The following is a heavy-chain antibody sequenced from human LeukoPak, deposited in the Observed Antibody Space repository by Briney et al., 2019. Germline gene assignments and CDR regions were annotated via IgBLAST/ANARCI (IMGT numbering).Heavy chain of an antibody. Sequence: PSETLSLTCAVYGGSFSSYYWSWIRQPPGKGLEWIGYIYYSGSTNYNPSLKSRVTISVDTSKNQFSLKLSSVTAADTAVYYCARVFSSDYYYYYYMDVWGKGTTVTVSS. V-gene: IGHV4-59*01. CDR3: ARVFSSDYYYYYYMDV. CDR1: GGSFSSYY. J-gene: IGHJ6*03. D-gene: IGHD6-19*01. CDR2: IYYSGST.